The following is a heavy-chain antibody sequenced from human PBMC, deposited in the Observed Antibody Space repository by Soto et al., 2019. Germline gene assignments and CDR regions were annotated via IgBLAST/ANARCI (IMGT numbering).Heavy chain of an antibody. Sequence: EVQLLESGGGLVKPGGSLRLSCAASGFTFSKYAMSWVRLAPGKGLEWVSSISANGGITDYAYSVKGRFTISRDNSQNILSLQMDSLTGDDTALYFCAKDKYTDSVRKVWFFDYWGRGTLVTVSS. V-gene: IGHV3-23*01. J-gene: IGHJ2*01. D-gene: IGHD2-15*01. CDR2: ISANGGIT. CDR3: AKDKYTDSVRKVWFFDY. CDR1: GFTFSKYA.